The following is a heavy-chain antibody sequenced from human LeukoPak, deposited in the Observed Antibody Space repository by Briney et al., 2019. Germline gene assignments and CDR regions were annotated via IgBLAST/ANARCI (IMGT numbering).Heavy chain of an antibody. CDR3: ARGTETAMVTPIAHDY. Sequence: SVTVSCKASGGTFSSYAISWVRQAHGQGLELMGGFIPIFDTANYAQKFQGRVTITADESTSTDYMELSSLRSEDTAGYYCARGTETAMVTPIAHDYWGQGTLVTVSS. D-gene: IGHD5-18*01. CDR2: FIPIFDTA. V-gene: IGHV1-69*13. J-gene: IGHJ4*02. CDR1: GGTFSSYA.